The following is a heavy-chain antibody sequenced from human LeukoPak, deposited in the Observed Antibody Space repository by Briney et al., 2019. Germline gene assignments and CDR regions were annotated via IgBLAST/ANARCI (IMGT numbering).Heavy chain of an antibody. Sequence: GASLRLSCAASGFTFSNYATSWVRQAPGKGLEWVSAITGSGGNTYYADSVKGRFTISRDNSKNTVFLQMNSLRAEDTAVYYCAKWGDYDVLTGYYVSDYWGQGTLVTVSS. CDR2: ITGSGGNT. V-gene: IGHV3-23*01. CDR3: AKWGDYDVLTGYYVSDY. CDR1: GFTFSNYA. D-gene: IGHD3-9*01. J-gene: IGHJ4*02.